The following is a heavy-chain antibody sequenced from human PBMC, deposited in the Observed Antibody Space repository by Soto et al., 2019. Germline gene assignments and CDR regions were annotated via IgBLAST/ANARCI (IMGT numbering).Heavy chain of an antibody. V-gene: IGHV1-3*05. Sequence: QVQLVQSGAEEKKPGASVKVSCRASGYTFTSYAIHWVRQAPGQRLEWMGWINAGNGNTKYSQKFQGRGTITRDTSGRTAQMELSSLRSEGTGVYYCARGVPIFMGFWGQGTLVTVSS. J-gene: IGHJ4*02. CDR1: GYTFTSYA. CDR3: ARGVPIFMGF. D-gene: IGHD3-10*01. CDR2: INAGNGNT.